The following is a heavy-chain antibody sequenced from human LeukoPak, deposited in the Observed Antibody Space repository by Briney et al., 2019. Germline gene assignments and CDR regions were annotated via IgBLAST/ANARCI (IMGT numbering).Heavy chain of an antibody. J-gene: IGHJ6*03. CDR3: ARDYRGYSYGKITSYYGSGSYYYYYYYYMDV. Sequence: KPSETLSLTCTVSGGSISSYYWSWIRQPPGKGLEWIGYIYYSGSTNYNPSLKSRVTISVDTSKNQFSLKLSSVTAADTAVYYCARDYRGYSYGKITSYYGSGSYYYYYYYYMDVWGKGTTVTVSS. V-gene: IGHV4-59*01. D-gene: IGHD3-10*01. CDR1: GGSISSYY. CDR2: IYYSGST.